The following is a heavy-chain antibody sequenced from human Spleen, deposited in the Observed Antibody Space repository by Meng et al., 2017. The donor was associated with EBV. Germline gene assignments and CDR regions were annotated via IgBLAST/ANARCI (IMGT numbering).Heavy chain of an antibody. CDR2: IYYSGST. V-gene: IGHV4-59*11. D-gene: IGHD3-10*01. CDR3: ASDRGQNYY. J-gene: IGHJ4*02. CDR1: GGSISGHY. Sequence: HVPLQDAGPGLVKPSETLSLNCTVSGGSISGHYWSWIRQPPGKGLEWIGYIYYSGSTNYNPSFKSRVTISVDTSKNQFSLRLRSLTASDTVVYYCASDRGQNYYWGPGTLVTVSS.